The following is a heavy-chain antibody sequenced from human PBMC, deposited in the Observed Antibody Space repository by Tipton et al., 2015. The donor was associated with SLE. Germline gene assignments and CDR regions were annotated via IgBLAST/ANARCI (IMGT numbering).Heavy chain of an antibody. CDR1: GFTINNNY. V-gene: IGHV3-53*05. D-gene: IGHD3-3*01. J-gene: IGHJ4*02. CDR2: IYSGGST. Sequence: SLRLSCSASGFTINNNYMSWVRQAPGKGLEWVSVIYSGGSTYYADSVKGRFTISRDNSKNTLYLQMNSLRAEDTAVYYCARGYDFWSGSLPGYWGQGTLVTVSS. CDR3: ARGYDFWSGSLPGY.